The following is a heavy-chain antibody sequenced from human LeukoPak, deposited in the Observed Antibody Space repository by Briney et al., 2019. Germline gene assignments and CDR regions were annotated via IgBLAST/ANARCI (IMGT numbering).Heavy chain of an antibody. CDR1: GFTFTSYS. Sequence: GGSLRLSCAASGFTFTSYSMSWVRQAPGKGLEWVSGTSDRGDYTYYADSVKGRFTISRDNSKNTLYLQMNSLRAEDTAVYYCAKIPGVYYDFWSGLCWFDPWGQGTLVTVSS. CDR3: AKIPGVYYDFWSGLCWFDP. D-gene: IGHD3-3*01. V-gene: IGHV3-23*01. J-gene: IGHJ5*02. CDR2: TSDRGDYT.